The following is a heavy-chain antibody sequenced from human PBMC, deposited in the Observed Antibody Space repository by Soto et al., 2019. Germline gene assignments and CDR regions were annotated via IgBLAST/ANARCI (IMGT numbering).Heavy chain of an antibody. V-gene: IGHV5-51*01. CDR2: IYPGDSDT. J-gene: IGHJ3*02. Sequence: GESLKISCKGSGYSFTSYWIGWVRQMPGKGLEWMGIIYPGDSDTRYSPSFQGQVTISADKSISTAYLQWSSLKASDTAMYYCARPYCISTSCYADAFAIWGQGTMVTVSS. CDR1: GYSFTSYW. D-gene: IGHD2-2*01. CDR3: ARPYCISTSCYADAFAI.